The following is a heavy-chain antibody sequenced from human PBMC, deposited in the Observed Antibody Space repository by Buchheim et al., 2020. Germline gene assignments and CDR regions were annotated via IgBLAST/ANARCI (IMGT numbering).Heavy chain of an antibody. D-gene: IGHD5-24*01. J-gene: IGHJ6*02. CDR1: GYTFTSYY. CDR3: ARRWLMATGLNYYYGMDV. Sequence: QVQLVQSGAEVKKPGASVKVSCKASGYTFTSYYMHWVRQAPGQGLEWMGIINPSGGSTSYAQKFQGRVTMTRDTSTSTGYMELSSLRSEDTAVYYCARRWLMATGLNYYYGMDVWGQGTT. CDR2: INPSGGST. V-gene: IGHV1-46*01.